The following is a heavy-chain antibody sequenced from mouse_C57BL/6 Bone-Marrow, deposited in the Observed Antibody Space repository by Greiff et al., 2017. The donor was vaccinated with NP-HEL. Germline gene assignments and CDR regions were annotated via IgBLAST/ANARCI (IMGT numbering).Heavy chain of an antibody. CDR3: TRNDYSNYEGAMDY. CDR2: IRNKANNHAT. V-gene: IGHV6-6*01. CDR1: GFTFSDAW. D-gene: IGHD2-5*01. J-gene: IGHJ4*01. Sequence: DVMLVESGGGLVQPGGSMKLSCAASGFTFSDAWMDWVRQSPEKGLEWVAEIRNKANNHATYYAESVKGRFTISRDDSKSSVYLQMNSLRAEDTGIYYCTRNDYSNYEGAMDYWGQGTSVTVSS.